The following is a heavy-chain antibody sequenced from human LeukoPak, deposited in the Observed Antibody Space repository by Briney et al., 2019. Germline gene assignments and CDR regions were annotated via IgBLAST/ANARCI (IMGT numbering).Heavy chain of an antibody. CDR3: ARVVGLTMIVVVYYWFDP. J-gene: IGHJ5*02. D-gene: IGHD3-22*01. V-gene: IGHV4-39*07. CDR1: GDSFNTYY. Sequence: PSETLSLTCSVNGDSFNTYYWSWIRQPPGKGLEWIGSIYYSGSTYYNPSLKSRVTISVDTSKNQFSLKLSSVTAADTAVYYCARVVGLTMIVVVYYWFDPWGQGTLDTVSS. CDR2: IYYSGST.